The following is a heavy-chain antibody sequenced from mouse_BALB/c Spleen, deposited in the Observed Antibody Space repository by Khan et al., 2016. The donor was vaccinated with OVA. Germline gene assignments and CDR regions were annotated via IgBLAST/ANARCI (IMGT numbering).Heavy chain of an antibody. CDR3: ANYYGAY. CDR1: GFTFSSYG. D-gene: IGHD1-2*01. J-gene: IGHJ3*01. V-gene: IGHV5-6-3*01. Sequence: EVQLVESGGGLVQPGGSLKLSCAASGFTFSSYGMSWVRQTPDKRLELVATINSNGGSTYYPDSVKGRFTISRDNAKNTLYLQMSSLKSEDTAMYYCANYYGAYWGQGTLVTVSA. CDR2: INSNGGST.